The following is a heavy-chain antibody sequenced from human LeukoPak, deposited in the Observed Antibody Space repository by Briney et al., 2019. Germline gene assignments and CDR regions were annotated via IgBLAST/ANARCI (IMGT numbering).Heavy chain of an antibody. CDR1: GYTFTGYY. J-gene: IGHJ4*02. V-gene: IGHV1-2*02. D-gene: IGHD3-10*01. CDR2: INPNSGCT. CDR3: ARDQGDYYGSGSYPSNRFDY. Sequence: ASVKVSCKASGYTFTGYYMHWVRQAPGQGLEWMGWINPNSGCTNYAQKFQGRVTMTRDTSISTAYMELSRLRSDDTAVYYWARDQGDYYGSGSYPSNRFDYWGQGTLVTVSS.